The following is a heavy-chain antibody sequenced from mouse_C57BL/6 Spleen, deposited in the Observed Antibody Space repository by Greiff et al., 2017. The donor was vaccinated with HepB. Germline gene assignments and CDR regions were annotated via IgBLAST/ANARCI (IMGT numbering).Heavy chain of an antibody. CDR3: ARHWDDY. Sequence: QVQLKESGPELVKPGASVKISCKASGYAFSSSWMNWVKQRPGKGLEWIGRIYPGDGDTNYNGKFKGKATLTADKSSSTAYMQLSSLTSEDSAVYFCARHWDDYWGQGTTLTVSS. V-gene: IGHV1-82*01. D-gene: IGHD4-1*01. CDR2: IYPGDGDT. CDR1: GYAFSSSW. J-gene: IGHJ2*01.